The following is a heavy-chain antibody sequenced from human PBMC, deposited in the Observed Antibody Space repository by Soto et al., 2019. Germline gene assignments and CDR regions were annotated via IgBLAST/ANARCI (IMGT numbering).Heavy chain of an antibody. CDR1: GFTFDDYA. Sequence: EVQLVESGGGLVQPGRSLRLSCAASGFTFDDYAMHWVRQAPGKGLEWVSGISWNSGSIGYEDSVKGRFTISRDNAKNSLYLQMNSLRAEDTALYYCEKDSGCIGTSCYPSFVFYGMDVWGQGTTVTVSS. J-gene: IGHJ6*02. CDR3: EKDSGCIGTSCYPSFVFYGMDV. CDR2: ISWNSGSI. V-gene: IGHV3-9*01. D-gene: IGHD2-2*01.